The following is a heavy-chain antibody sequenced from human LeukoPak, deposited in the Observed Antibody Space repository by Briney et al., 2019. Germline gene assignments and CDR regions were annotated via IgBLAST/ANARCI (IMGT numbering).Heavy chain of an antibody. Sequence: PGGSLRLSCAASGFTFDDYAMHWVRQAPGKGLEWVSGISWNSGSIGYADSVKGRFTISRDNAKNSLYLQMNSLRAEDTAVYYCARDNVRGSGWSWGQGTLVTVSS. CDR2: ISWNSGSI. V-gene: IGHV3-9*01. CDR3: ARDNVRGSGWS. J-gene: IGHJ5*02. D-gene: IGHD6-19*01. CDR1: GFTFDDYA.